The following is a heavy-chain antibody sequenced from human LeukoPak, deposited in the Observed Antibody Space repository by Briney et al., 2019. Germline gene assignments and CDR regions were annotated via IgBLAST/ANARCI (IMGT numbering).Heavy chain of an antibody. D-gene: IGHD1-1*01. CDR2: ISYDGSNK. V-gene: IGHV3-30*03. J-gene: IGHJ6*02. CDR1: GFTFSSYG. CDR3: ARDSAIQLERRKHGMDV. Sequence: GGSLRLSCAPSGFTFSSYGMHWVREAPGKGLECVAVISYDGSNKYYADSVKGRFTISRDNSKNTLYLQMNSLRAEDTAVYYCARDSAIQLERRKHGMDVWGQGTTVTVSS.